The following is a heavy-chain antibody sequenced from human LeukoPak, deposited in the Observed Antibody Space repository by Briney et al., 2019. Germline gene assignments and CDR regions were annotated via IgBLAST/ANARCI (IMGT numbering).Heavy chain of an antibody. D-gene: IGHD6-13*01. CDR3: AREAAAAGTPLYYYYYGMDV. Sequence: ASVKVSCKASGYTFTSYGISWVRQAPGQGLEWMGWISAYNGNTNYAQKLQGRVTTTTDTSTSTAYMELRSLRSDDTAVYYCAREAAAAGTPLYYYYYGMDVWGQGTTVTVSS. V-gene: IGHV1-18*01. CDR2: ISAYNGNT. CDR1: GYTFTSYG. J-gene: IGHJ6*02.